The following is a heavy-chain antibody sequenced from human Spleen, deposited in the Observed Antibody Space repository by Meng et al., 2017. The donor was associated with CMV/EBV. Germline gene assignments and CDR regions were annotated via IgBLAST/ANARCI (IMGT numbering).Heavy chain of an antibody. Sequence: SCGSVNSDTYYWTWIRQPPGKRPEWIGYIYYSGNTNYNPSLRSRVTISLDASKNQFSLKLSSVTAADTAVYYCARGLVVAMGLVDYWGQGTLVTVSS. CDR1: CGSVNSDTYY. CDR2: IYYSGNT. V-gene: IGHV4-61*01. CDR3: ARGLVVAMGLVDY. D-gene: IGHD2-15*01. J-gene: IGHJ4*02.